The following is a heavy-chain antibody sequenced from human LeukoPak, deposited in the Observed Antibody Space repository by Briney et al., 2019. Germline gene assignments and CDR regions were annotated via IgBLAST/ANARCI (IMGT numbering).Heavy chain of an antibody. Sequence: GGSLRLSCEASGFTFSRYGMSWVRQAPGKGLEWVSAIRGSGGSTYYADSVKGRFTISRDNSKNTLYLQMNSLRAEDTAVYYCAKETGLRYFDWLSPPAADYWGQGTLVTVSS. CDR1: GFTFSRYG. D-gene: IGHD3-9*01. J-gene: IGHJ4*02. CDR2: IRGSGGST. V-gene: IGHV3-23*01. CDR3: AKETGLRYFDWLSPPAADY.